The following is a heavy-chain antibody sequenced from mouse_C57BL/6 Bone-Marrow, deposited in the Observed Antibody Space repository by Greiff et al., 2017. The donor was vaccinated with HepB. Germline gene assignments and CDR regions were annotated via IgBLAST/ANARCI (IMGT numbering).Heavy chain of an antibody. CDR2: IDPETGGT. CDR3: TRSEQEYYDFDY. CDR1: GYTFTDYE. Sequence: QVQLQQSGAELVRPGASVTLSCKASGYTFTDYEMHWVKQTPVHGLEWIGAIDPETGGTAYNQKFKGKAILTADKSSSTAYMELRSLTSEDSAVYYCTRSEQEYYDFDYWGQGTTLTVSS. V-gene: IGHV1-15*01. J-gene: IGHJ2*01. D-gene: IGHD1-1*01.